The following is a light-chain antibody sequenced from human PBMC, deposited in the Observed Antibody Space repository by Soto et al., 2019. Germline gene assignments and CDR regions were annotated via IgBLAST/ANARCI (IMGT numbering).Light chain of an antibody. CDR2: DVT. V-gene: IGLV2-14*03. CDR1: SSDVGNNNY. CDR3: SSFTGSSYV. J-gene: IGLJ1*01. Sequence: QSALTQPASVSGSPGLSITISCTGTSSDVGNNNYVSWYQHNPGRAPKVMICDVTNRPSGVSNRFSGSKSGNTASLTISGLQAEDEADYYCSSFTGSSYVFGTGTKLTVL.